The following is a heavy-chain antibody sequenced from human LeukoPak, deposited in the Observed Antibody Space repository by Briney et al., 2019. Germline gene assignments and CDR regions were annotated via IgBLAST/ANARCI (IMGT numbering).Heavy chain of an antibody. D-gene: IGHD3-3*01. Sequence: ASVTVSCKASGYTFTSYYLHWVRQAPGQGLEWMGIINPSAGSTSYAQKFQGRVTMTRDASTSTVYMELSSLRSEDTAVYYCARGIIWSGYSEFSHYYGMDVWGQGTTVTVSS. J-gene: IGHJ6*02. CDR1: GYTFTSYY. V-gene: IGHV1-46*01. CDR2: INPSAGST. CDR3: ARGIIWSGYSEFSHYYGMDV.